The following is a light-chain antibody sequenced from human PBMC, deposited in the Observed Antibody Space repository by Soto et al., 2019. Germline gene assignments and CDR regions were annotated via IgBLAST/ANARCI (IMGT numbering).Light chain of an antibody. V-gene: IGLV1-40*01. CDR1: SSNIGAGYG. CDR2: GNN. CDR3: QSYDSSLNGYV. Sequence: QLVLTQPPSVSGAPGQRVSISCTGSSSNIGAGYGVHWYHQLPGTAPKLLIFGNNNRPSGVPDRFSGSKSDTSASLGITGLQAEDEADYYCQSYDSSLNGYVFGTGTKLTVL. J-gene: IGLJ1*01.